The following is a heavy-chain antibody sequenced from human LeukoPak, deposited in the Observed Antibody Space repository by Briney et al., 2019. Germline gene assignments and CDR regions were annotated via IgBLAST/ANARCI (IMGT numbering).Heavy chain of an antibody. CDR3: VGHSGSYQRGAFDI. Sequence: PGGSLRLSCAASGFTFSSYAMSWVRQAPGKGLEWVSAISGSGGSTYYADSVKGRFTISRDNSKNTLYLQMNSLRAEDTAVYYCVGHSGSYQRGAFDIWGQGTMVTVSS. V-gene: IGHV3-23*01. CDR1: GFTFSSYA. CDR2: ISGSGGST. J-gene: IGHJ3*02. D-gene: IGHD1-26*01.